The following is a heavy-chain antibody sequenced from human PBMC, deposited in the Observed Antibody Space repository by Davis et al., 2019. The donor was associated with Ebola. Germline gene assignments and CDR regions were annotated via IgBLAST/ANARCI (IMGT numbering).Heavy chain of an antibody. J-gene: IGHJ4*02. CDR2: FDPKDGVR. CDR1: GHTLTEIS. V-gene: IGHV1-24*01. D-gene: IGHD1-1*01. CDR3: ARAQFPTTSDH. Sequence: AASVKVSCKVSGHTLTEISIHWVRQAPGGGLEWMGGFDPKDGVRIYAQKFQGRVTITRDTSASTAYMELSSLRSDDTAVYYCARAQFPTTSDHWGQGTLVTVSS.